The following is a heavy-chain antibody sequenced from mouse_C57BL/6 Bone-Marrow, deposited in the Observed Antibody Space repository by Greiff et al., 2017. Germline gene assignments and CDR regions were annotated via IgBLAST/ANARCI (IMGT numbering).Heavy chain of an antibody. Sequence: VQLQQPGAELVKPGASVKMSCKASGYTFTSYWITWVKQRPGQGLEWIGDIYPGSGSTNYNEKFKSKATLTVDTSSSTAYMQLSSLTSEDSAVYYCARNTVVATRYFDVWGTGTTVTVSS. V-gene: IGHV1-55*01. CDR3: ARNTVVATRYFDV. J-gene: IGHJ1*03. CDR2: IYPGSGST. CDR1: GYTFTSYW. D-gene: IGHD1-1*01.